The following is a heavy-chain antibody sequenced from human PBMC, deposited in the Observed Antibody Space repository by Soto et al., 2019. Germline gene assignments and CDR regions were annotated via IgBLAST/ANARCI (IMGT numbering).Heavy chain of an antibody. CDR1: GGSISSYY. CDR2: IYYSGST. Sequence: NPSETLSLTCTVSGGSISSYYWSWIRQPPGKGLEWIGYIYYSGSTNYNPSFKSRVTISVDTSKNQFSLKLSSVTAADTAVYYCARDGNQRGDYSNAAWGQGTLVTVSS. CDR3: ARDGNQRGDYSNAA. D-gene: IGHD4-4*01. J-gene: IGHJ5*02. V-gene: IGHV4-59*01.